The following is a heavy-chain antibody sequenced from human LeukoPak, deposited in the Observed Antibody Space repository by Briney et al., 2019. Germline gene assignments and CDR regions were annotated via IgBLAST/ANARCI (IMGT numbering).Heavy chain of an antibody. CDR3: ARGPHPNILTGSVNWFDP. CDR1: GYTFTGYY. CDR2: INPNSGGT. J-gene: IGHJ5*02. D-gene: IGHD3-9*01. V-gene: IGHV1-2*02. Sequence: GASVKVSCKASGYTFTGYYMHWVRQAPGQGLEWMGWINPNSGGTNYAQKFQGRVTMTRDTSISTAYMELSSLRSEDTAVYYCARGPHPNILTGSVNWFDPWGQGTLVTVSS.